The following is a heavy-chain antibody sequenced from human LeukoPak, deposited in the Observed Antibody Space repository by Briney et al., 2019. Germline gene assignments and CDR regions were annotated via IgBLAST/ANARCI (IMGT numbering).Heavy chain of an antibody. J-gene: IGHJ4*02. CDR3: ARDDYGSGSWNDY. D-gene: IGHD3-10*01. CDR1: GFTFSTFA. Sequence: GGSLRLSCAASGFTFSTFAMNWVRQAPGKGLEWVSTFSGAVDTTYYADSVKGRFTISRDNAKNSLYLQMNSLRAEDTALYYCARDDYGSGSWNDYWGQGTLVTVSS. V-gene: IGHV3-20*04. CDR2: FSGAVDTT.